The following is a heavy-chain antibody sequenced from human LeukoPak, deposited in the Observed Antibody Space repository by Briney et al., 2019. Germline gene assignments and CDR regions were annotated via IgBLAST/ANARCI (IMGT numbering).Heavy chain of an antibody. J-gene: IGHJ6*03. D-gene: IGHD6-6*01. V-gene: IGHV1-18*01. CDR1: GYTFTSYG. Sequence: ASVKVSCKASGYTFTSYGISWVRQAPGQGLEWMGWISAYNGNTNYAQKLQGRVTMTTDTSTSTAYMELRSLRSDDTAVYYCARERAYSSSPRGLDYYYYMDVWGKGTTVTVSS. CDR2: ISAYNGNT. CDR3: ARERAYSSSPRGLDYYYYMDV.